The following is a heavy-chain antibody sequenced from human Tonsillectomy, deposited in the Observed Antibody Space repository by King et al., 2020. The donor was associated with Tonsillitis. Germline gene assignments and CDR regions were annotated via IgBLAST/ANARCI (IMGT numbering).Heavy chain of an antibody. Sequence: QLVQSGAEVKKPGASVKVSCKASAYTFTGYYIHWVRQAPGQGLEWMGWINPNSGVTNYAQKFLGRVTMTRDTSINTAYMELSRLRSDDTAVYYCARELRYKGDYWGQGTLVTVSS. J-gene: IGHJ4*02. CDR1: AYTFTGYY. V-gene: IGHV1-2*02. CDR3: ARELRYKGDY. D-gene: IGHD3-9*01. CDR2: INPNSGVT.